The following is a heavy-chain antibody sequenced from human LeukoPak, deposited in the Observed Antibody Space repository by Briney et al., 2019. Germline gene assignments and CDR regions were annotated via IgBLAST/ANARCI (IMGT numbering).Heavy chain of an antibody. Sequence: GGSLRLSCAASGFTFSSYEMNWVRQAPGKGLKWVSYISSSSSYIYYADSVKGRFTISRDNAKNSLYLQMNSLRAEDTAVYYCARGSPPDYWGQGTLVTVSS. V-gene: IGHV3-21*05. CDR1: GFTFSSYE. CDR2: ISSSSSYI. CDR3: ARGSPPDY. J-gene: IGHJ4*02.